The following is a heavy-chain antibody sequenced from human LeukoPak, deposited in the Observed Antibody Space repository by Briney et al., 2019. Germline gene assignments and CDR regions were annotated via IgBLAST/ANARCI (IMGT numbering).Heavy chain of an antibody. CDR3: ARDHCSSTSCSDGMDV. CDR1: GFTFSSYG. J-gene: IGHJ6*02. D-gene: IGHD2-2*01. Sequence: RSGGSLRLSCAASGFTFSSYGMHWVRQAPGKGLEWVAVIWYDGSNKYYADSVKGRFTISRDNSKNTLYLQMNSLRAEDTAVYYCARDHCSSTSCSDGMDVWGQGTTVTVSS. CDR2: IWYDGSNK. V-gene: IGHV3-33*01.